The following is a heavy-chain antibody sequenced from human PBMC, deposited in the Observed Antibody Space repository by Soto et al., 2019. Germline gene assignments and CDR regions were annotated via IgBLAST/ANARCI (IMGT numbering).Heavy chain of an antibody. CDR1: GDTVSSNIVA. CDR2: TYYSSRWYS. Sequence: PSQTLSLTCVGSGDTVSSNIVAWNWVRQSPSRGLEWLGRTYYSSRWYSDYAVSVRSRIDINADTSKNQVSLQLNSVTPEDTAVYYCARSEEDSDYYYYGMDVWGQGTTVTVSS. V-gene: IGHV6-1*01. CDR3: ARSEEDSDYYYYGMDV. D-gene: IGHD2-15*01. J-gene: IGHJ6*02.